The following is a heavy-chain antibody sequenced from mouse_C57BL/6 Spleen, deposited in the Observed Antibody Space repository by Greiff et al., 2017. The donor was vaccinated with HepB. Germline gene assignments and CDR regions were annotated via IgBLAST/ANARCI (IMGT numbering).Heavy chain of an antibody. CDR2: IDPSDSYT. D-gene: IGHD3-3*01. J-gene: IGHJ4*01. CDR3: ARKGPY. V-gene: IGHV1-50*01. Sequence: QVQLQQPGAELVKPGASVKLSCKASGYTFTSYCMQWVKQRPGQGLEWIGEIDPSDSYTNYNQKFKGKATLTVDTSSSTAYMQLSSLTSEDSAVYYCARKGPYWGQGTSVTVSS. CDR1: GYTFTSYC.